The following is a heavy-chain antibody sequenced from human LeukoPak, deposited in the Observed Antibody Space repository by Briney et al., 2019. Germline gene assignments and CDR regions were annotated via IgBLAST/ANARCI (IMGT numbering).Heavy chain of an antibody. CDR1: GGTIRTHT. CDR2: IIPIFGTA. V-gene: IGHV1-69*05. J-gene: IGHJ5*02. CDR3: ARASKTEYCSSTSCWYNWFDP. D-gene: IGHD2-2*01. Sequence: SVKVSCKASGGTIRTHTISWVRQAPGQGLEWMGGIIPIFGTANYAQKFQGRVTITTDESTSTAYMELSSLRSEDTAVYYCARASKTEYCSSTSCWYNWFDPWGQGTLVTVSS.